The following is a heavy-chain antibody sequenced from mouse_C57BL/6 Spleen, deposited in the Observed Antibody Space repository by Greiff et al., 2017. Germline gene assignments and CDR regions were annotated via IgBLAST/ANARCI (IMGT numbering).Heavy chain of an antibody. V-gene: IGHV1-26*01. Sequence: VQLQQSGPELVKPGASVKISCKASGYTFTDYYMNWVKQSHGKSLEWIGDINPNNGGTSYNQKFKGKATLTVDKSSSTAYMELRSLTSEDSAVYYCARGGYYGSREFDYWGQGTTLTVSS. D-gene: IGHD1-1*01. CDR2: INPNNGGT. J-gene: IGHJ2*01. CDR3: ARGGYYGSREFDY. CDR1: GYTFTDYY.